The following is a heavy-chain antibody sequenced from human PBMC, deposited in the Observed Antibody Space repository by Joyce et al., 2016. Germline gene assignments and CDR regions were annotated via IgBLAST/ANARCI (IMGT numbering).Heavy chain of an antibody. CDR2: IYYSGST. CDR3: ARPNSSGPDWFDP. Sequence: QLRLQESGPGLVKPSQTLSLTCTVSGVSMRRSNDYWGWIRQSPGKGLEWIGNIYYSGSTYYHPSLESRGTRSVDTSKNQFSLHLRSVSAADTAVYYCARPNSSGPDWFDPWGQGTLVIVSS. V-gene: IGHV4-39*01. J-gene: IGHJ5*02. CDR1: GVSMRRSNDY. D-gene: IGHD6-19*01.